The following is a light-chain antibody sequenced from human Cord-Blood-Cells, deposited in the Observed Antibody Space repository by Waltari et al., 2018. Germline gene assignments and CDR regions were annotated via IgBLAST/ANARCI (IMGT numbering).Light chain of an antibody. CDR3: QQYGSSPYT. CDR2: GAS. Sequence: VLPQSPGTISLPPGERATLPCRASQSVSSSYLAWYQQKPGQAPRLLIYGASSRATGIPDRFSGSGSGTDFTLTISRLEPEDFAVYYCQQYGSSPYTFGQGTKLEIK. J-gene: IGKJ2*01. V-gene: IGKV3-20*01. CDR1: QSVSSSY.